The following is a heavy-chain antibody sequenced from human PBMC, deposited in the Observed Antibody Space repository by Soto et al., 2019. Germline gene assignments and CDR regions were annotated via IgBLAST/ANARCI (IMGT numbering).Heavy chain of an antibody. J-gene: IGHJ4*02. V-gene: IGHV3-33*01. CDR2: IWYDGSNK. D-gene: IGHD2-2*03. CDR1: GFPFSSYG. Sequence: GGSLGLSCAASGFPFSSYGMHWVRQAPGKGLEWVAVIWYDGSNKYYADSVKGRFTISRDNSKNTLYLQMKSLRAEDTAVYYCATRLDKDRAIDDWGQGTMVTVSS. CDR3: ATRLDKDRAIDD.